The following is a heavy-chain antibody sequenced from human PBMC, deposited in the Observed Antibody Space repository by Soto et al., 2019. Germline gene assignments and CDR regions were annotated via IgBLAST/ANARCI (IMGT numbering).Heavy chain of an antibody. CDR3: ARRRLMGGYGDYPPGDYYGMDV. J-gene: IGHJ6*02. V-gene: IGHV1-2*04. D-gene: IGHD4-17*01. CDR2: INPNSGGT. CDR1: GYTFTGYY. Sequence: QVQLVQSGAEVKKPGASVKVSCKASGYTFTGYYMHWVRQAPGQGLDWMGWINPNSGGTNYAQKFQGWVTMTRDTSISTAYMELSRLRSDDTAVYYCARRRLMGGYGDYPPGDYYGMDVWGQGTTVTVSS.